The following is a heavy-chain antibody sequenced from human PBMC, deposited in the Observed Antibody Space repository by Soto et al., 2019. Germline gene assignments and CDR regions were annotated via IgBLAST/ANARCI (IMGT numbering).Heavy chain of an antibody. CDR1: GYTFTSYP. Sequence: ASVKVSCKASGYTFTSYPMHWLRQAPGQRLEWMGWINAGNGNTKYSQKFQGRVTITRDTSASTAYMELSSLRSEDTAVYYCARSIVVVTALDYWGQGTLVTVSS. V-gene: IGHV1-3*01. CDR3: ARSIVVVTALDY. D-gene: IGHD2-21*02. CDR2: INAGNGNT. J-gene: IGHJ4*02.